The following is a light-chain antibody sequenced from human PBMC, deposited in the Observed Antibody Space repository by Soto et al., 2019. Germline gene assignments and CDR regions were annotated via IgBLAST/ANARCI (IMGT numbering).Light chain of an antibody. V-gene: IGKV3-20*01. CDR1: QYINTR. Sequence: EIVLTQSPATLSSFPGDRVTLSCRASQYINTRLAWYQPRPGQSPRILIYQTSLRATGTPDRFSGSGSGTDFTLTISRLEPEDFAVYYCQQYGSSGTFGQGTKVDIK. J-gene: IGKJ1*01. CDR2: QTS. CDR3: QQYGSSGT.